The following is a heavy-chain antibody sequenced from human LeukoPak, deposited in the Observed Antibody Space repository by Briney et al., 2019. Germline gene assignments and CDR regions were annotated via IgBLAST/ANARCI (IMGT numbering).Heavy chain of an antibody. Sequence: PGGSLRLSCAASGFTFSSYGMSWVRQAPGKGLEWVSAISGSGGSTYYADSVKGRFTISRDNSKNTLYLQMNSLRAEDTAVYYCAKDPQLLWFGELDDYWGQGTLVTVSS. CDR3: AKDPQLLWFGELDDY. D-gene: IGHD3-10*01. CDR1: GFTFSSYG. CDR2: ISGSGGST. J-gene: IGHJ4*02. V-gene: IGHV3-23*01.